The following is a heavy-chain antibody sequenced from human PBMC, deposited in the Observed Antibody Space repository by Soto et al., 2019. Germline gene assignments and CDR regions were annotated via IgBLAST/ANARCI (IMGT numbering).Heavy chain of an antibody. CDR2: ISSSSSYI. J-gene: IGHJ6*02. D-gene: IGHD5-12*01. CDR1: GFTFSIYS. CDR3: ARAFGGYDGYYYYYGTDV. V-gene: IGHV3-21*01. Sequence: PGGSLRLSCAASGFTFSIYSMNWARQAPGKGLEWVSSISSSSSYIYYADSVKGRFTISRDNAKNSLYLQMNSLRAEDTAVYYCARAFGGYDGYYYYYGTDVWGQGTTVTVSS.